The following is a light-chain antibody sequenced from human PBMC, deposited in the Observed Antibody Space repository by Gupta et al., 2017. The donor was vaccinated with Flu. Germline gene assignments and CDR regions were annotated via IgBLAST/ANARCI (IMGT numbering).Light chain of an antibody. CDR3: QQSYRIPWT. J-gene: IGKJ1*01. V-gene: IGKV1-39*01. Sequence: DIQMTQSPSSLSASIGDRVSITCRASQSIATYLNWYQQKPGTAPQVLIFSSSNLQSGVPSRFSGRGSGTEFTLTISGLQAEVFATYYCQQSYRIPWTFGQGTRVDIK. CDR2: SSS. CDR1: QSIATY.